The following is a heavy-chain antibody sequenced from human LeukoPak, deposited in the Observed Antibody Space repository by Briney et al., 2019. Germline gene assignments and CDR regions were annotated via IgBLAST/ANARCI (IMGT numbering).Heavy chain of an antibody. CDR3: ARDGSPYYDSSGYYRIFDY. J-gene: IGHJ4*02. CDR1: GFTFSDYY. CDR2: ISSSGSTI. Sequence: GGSLRLSCAASGFTFSDYYMSWIRQAPGKGLEWVSYISSSGSTIYYADSVKGRFTISRDNAKNSLYLQMSSLRAEDTAVYYCARDGSPYYDSSGYYRIFDYWGQGTLVTVSS. V-gene: IGHV3-11*01. D-gene: IGHD3-22*01.